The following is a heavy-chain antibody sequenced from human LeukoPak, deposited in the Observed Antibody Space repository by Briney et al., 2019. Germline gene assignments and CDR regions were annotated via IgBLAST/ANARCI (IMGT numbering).Heavy chain of an antibody. CDR1: GGSFSGYY. CDR2: IYYSGST. D-gene: IGHD3-22*01. CDR3: ARARGARITMIVVVDYFDY. V-gene: IGHV4-59*01. J-gene: IGHJ4*02. Sequence: ETLSLTCAVYGGSFSGYYWSWIRQPPGKGLEWIGYIYYSGSTNYNPSLKSRVTISVDTSKNQFSLKLSSVTAADTAVYYCARARGARITMIVVVDYFDYWGQGTLVTVSS.